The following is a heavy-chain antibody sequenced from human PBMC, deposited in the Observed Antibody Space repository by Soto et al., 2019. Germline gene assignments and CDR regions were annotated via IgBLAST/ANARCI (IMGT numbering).Heavy chain of an antibody. J-gene: IGHJ4*02. CDR3: AKAGGAAGTVDYFDY. V-gene: IGHV5-10-1*01. D-gene: IGHD6-13*01. Sequence: PGESLKISCKGSGYSFAGYWITWVRQMPGKGLEWMGRIDPSDSQTYYSPSFRGHVTISAAKSITTVFLQWSSLRAEDTAVYYCAKAGGAAGTVDYFDYWGQGTLVTVSS. CDR2: IDPSDSQT. CDR1: GYSFAGYW.